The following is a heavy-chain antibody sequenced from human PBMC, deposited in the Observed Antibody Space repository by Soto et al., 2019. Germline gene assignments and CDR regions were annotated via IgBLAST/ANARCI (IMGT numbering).Heavy chain of an antibody. V-gene: IGHV1-18*01. CDR2: ISAYNGNT. Sequence: ASVKVSCKASGYTFTSYGISWVRQAPGQGLEWMGWISAYNGNTNYAQKLQGRVTMTTDTSTSTAYMELRSLRSDDTAVYYCARDSTADFDRFPPLLDYYYYGMDVWGQGTTVTVSS. CDR3: ARDSTADFDRFPPLLDYYYYGMDV. J-gene: IGHJ6*02. CDR1: GYTFTSYG. D-gene: IGHD3-9*01.